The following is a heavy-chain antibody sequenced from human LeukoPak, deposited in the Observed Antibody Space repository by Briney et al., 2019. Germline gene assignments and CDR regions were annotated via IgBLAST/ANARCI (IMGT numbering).Heavy chain of an antibody. V-gene: IGHV1-24*01. D-gene: IGHD4-17*01. CDR3: ATDRGYGDLGDSYFDY. J-gene: IGHJ4*02. CDR2: FDPEDGET. CDR1: GYTFTGYY. Sequence: ASVKVFCKASGYTFTGYYMHWVRQAPGKGLEWMGGFDPEDGETIYAQKFQGRVTMTEDTSTDTAYMELSSLRSEDTAVYYCATDRGYGDLGDSYFDYWGQGTLVTVSS.